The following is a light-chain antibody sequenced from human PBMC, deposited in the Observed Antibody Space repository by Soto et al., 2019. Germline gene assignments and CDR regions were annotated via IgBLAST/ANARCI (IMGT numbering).Light chain of an antibody. CDR3: QSYDSSLSGSV. CDR2: DNN. V-gene: IGLV1-40*01. CDR1: SSNIGAGYD. Sequence: SVLTHPRCVSWARGQRVTSSCAGSSSNIGAGYDVHWYQQLPGTAPTLLIFDNNPPPSGVPDRFSGSKSGTSASLAITGLQAEDAADYYCQSYDSSLSGSVFGSGTKVPVL. J-gene: IGLJ1*01.